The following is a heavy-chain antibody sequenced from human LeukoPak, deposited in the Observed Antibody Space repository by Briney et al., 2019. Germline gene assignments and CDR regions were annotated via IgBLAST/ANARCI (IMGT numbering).Heavy chain of an antibody. Sequence: ESGPTLVNPTQTLTLTCTFSGFSLSSSGVSVGWIRQPPGKALEWLALVYWSDDKRYSPSLKSRLTITKDTSKNQVVLTITNLVPVDTATYYCAHRGYDDGSDYWGQGTLVTVSS. CDR2: VYWSDDK. CDR3: AHRGYDDGSDY. CDR1: GFSLSSSGVS. V-gene: IGHV2-5*01. J-gene: IGHJ4*02. D-gene: IGHD5-24*01.